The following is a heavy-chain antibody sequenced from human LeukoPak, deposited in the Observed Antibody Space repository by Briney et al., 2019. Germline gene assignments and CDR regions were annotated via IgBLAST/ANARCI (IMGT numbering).Heavy chain of an antibody. D-gene: IGHD6-13*01. Sequence: GEPLKISCKGSGSSFTSYWIGWVRQMPGKGLEWMGIIYPGDSDTRYSPSFQGQVTISADKSISTAYLQWSSLKASDTAMYYCARLPYSSSWYLLYFDYWGQGTLVTVSS. J-gene: IGHJ4*02. CDR2: IYPGDSDT. CDR3: ARLPYSSSWYLLYFDY. CDR1: GSSFTSYW. V-gene: IGHV5-51*01.